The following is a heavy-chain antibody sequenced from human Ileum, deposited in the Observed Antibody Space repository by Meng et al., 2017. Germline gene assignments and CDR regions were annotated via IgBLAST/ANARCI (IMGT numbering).Heavy chain of an antibody. CDR3: VRGPARETHDFDY. CDR1: GGSFNDYY. D-gene: IGHD1-26*01. J-gene: IGHJ4*02. CDR2: IHHSGRT. Sequence: QVQRNQWAAGLLKPSETLSLTCAVFGGSFNDYYWSWVRQSPGKGLEWIGQIHHSGRTNYKSSLERRVTISVDTSKSQFSLKLTSVTAADTAMYYCVRGPARETHDFDYWGQGALVTVSS. V-gene: IGHV4-34*01.